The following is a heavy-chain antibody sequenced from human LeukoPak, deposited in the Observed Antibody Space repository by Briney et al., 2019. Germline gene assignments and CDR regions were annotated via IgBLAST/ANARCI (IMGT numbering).Heavy chain of an antibody. CDR2: IYTSGST. CDR1: GVSISDYY. D-gene: IGHD6-13*01. Sequence: KASETLSLTCTVSGVSISDYYWSWIRQPAGKGLEWIGRIYTSGSTNCNPSLKSRVTMSVDTSKNQFSLKLSSLTAADTAMYYCARHRIAATGSQYYFDYWGQGTLVTVSS. V-gene: IGHV4-4*07. CDR3: ARHRIAATGSQYYFDY. J-gene: IGHJ4*02.